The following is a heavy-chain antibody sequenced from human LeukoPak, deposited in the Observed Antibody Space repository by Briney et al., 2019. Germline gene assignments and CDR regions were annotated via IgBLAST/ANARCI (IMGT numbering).Heavy chain of an antibody. D-gene: IGHD4-17*01. CDR1: GFSFSNAW. Sequence: KAGESLRLSCAASGFSFSNAWMSWVRQAPGKGLEWVSSISTSSSYIYYADSVKGRFTISRNNPKNSLYLQMNSLRAEDTAVYYCARNRGDPSYFDYWGQGTLVTVSS. CDR3: ARNRGDPSYFDY. V-gene: IGHV3-21*01. J-gene: IGHJ4*02. CDR2: ISTSSSYI.